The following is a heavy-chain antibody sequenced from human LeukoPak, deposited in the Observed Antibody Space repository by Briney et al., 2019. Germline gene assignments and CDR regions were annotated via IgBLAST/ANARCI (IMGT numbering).Heavy chain of an antibody. CDR2: ISWNSGSI. D-gene: IGHD5-12*01. J-gene: IGHJ6*03. CDR3: AKDILASHYYYYMDV. Sequence: GGSLRLSCAASGFTFDDYAMHWVRQAPGKGLEWVSGISWNSGSIGYADSVKGRFTISRDNAKNSLYLQMNSLRAEDTALYYCAKDILASHYYYYMDVWGKGTTVTISS. V-gene: IGHV3-9*01. CDR1: GFTFDDYA.